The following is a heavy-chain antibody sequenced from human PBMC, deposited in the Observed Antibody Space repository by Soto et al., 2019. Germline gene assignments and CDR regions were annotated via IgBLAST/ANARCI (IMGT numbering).Heavy chain of an antibody. D-gene: IGHD2-21*01. Sequence: EVQLVESGGTLVKPGGSLRLSCAASGFTFSSYTMNWVRQAPGKGLERISSISSSSRTINYADSVRGRFTVSRDNAKDNRILQMTSLRQENTGLYFGPRDRPFFGSVPRLGPPLIADCFDHLGQGTLVTVSS. CDR1: GFTFSSYT. J-gene: IGHJ4*02. CDR2: ISSSSRTI. CDR3: PRDRPFFGSVPRLGPPLIADCFDH. V-gene: IGHV3-48*02.